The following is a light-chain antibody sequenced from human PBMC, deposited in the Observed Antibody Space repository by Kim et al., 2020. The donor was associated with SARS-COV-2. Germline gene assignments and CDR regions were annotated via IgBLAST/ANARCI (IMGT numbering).Light chain of an antibody. CDR1: QSVSSSY. V-gene: IGKV3D-7*01. J-gene: IGKJ2*01. CDR2: GAS. Sequence: PGERVTLSCRASQSVSSSYLTWYQQKPGQAPRLFIYGASTRATSIPARFSGSGSGTDFTLTISSLQPEDFAVYYCQQDYNLPGTFGQGTKLEI. CDR3: QQDYNLPGT.